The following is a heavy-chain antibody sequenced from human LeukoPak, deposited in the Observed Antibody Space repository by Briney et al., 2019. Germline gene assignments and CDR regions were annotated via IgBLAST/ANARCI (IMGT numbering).Heavy chain of an antibody. J-gene: IGHJ4*02. D-gene: IGHD4-17*01. CDR2: FDPEDGDT. CDR3: ATDPYGDYYFDY. CDR1: GYTLTELS. Sequence: ASVKVSCKVSGYTLTELSMHWVRQAPGKGLEWMGGFDPEDGDTIYAQKFQGRVTMTEDTSTDTAYMELSSLRSEDTAVYYCATDPYGDYYFDYWGQGTLVTVSS. V-gene: IGHV1-24*01.